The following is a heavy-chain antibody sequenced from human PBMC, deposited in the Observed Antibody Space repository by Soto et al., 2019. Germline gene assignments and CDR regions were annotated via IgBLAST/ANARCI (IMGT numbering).Heavy chain of an antibody. CDR3: AKDTHYDILTGYYKRAFDI. V-gene: IGHV3-23*01. CDR2: ISGSGGST. Sequence: GGSLRLSCAASGFTFSSYAMSWVRQAPGKGLEWVSAISGSGGSTYYADSVKGRFTISRDNSKNTLYLQMNSLRAEDTAVYYCAKDTHYDILTGYYKRAFDIWGQGTMVTVSS. D-gene: IGHD3-9*01. J-gene: IGHJ3*02. CDR1: GFTFSSYA.